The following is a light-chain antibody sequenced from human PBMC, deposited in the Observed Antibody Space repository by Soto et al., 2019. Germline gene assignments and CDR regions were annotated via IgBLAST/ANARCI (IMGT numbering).Light chain of an antibody. J-gene: IGLJ1*01. CDR2: SNN. CDR1: SSNIGSNT. Sequence: QSVLTQPPSASGTPGQSGTISCSGSSSNIGSNTVNWYQQLPGTAPKLLIYSNNQRPSGVPDRFSGSKSGTSASLAISGLQSDDEADYYCAAWDDSLNGLYVFGTGTKLTVL. V-gene: IGLV1-44*01. CDR3: AAWDDSLNGLYV.